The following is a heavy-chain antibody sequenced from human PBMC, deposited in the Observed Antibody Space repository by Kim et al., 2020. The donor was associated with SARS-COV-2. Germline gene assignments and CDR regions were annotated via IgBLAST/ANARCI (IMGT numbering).Heavy chain of an antibody. Sequence: SETLSLTCTVSGGSISSYYWSWIRQPPGKGLEWIGYIYYSGSTNYNPSLKSRVTISVDTSKNQFSLKLSSVTAADTAVYYCARVGGYSYGRLTNGEDWFDPWGQGTLVTVSS. D-gene: IGHD5-18*01. CDR2: IYYSGST. V-gene: IGHV4-59*13. CDR1: GGSISSYY. J-gene: IGHJ5*02. CDR3: ARVGGYSYGRLTNGEDWFDP.